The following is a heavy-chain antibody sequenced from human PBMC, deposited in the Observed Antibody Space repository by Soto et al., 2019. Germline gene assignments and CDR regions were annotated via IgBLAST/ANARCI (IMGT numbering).Heavy chain of an antibody. CDR2: INHSGST. D-gene: IGHD6-19*01. Sequence: SETLSLTCAVYGGSFSGYYWSWIRQPPGKGLEWIGEINHSGSTNYNPSLKSRVTISVDTSKNQFSLKLSSVTAADTAVYYCARGSHLSSGWYWGYYYYGMDVWGQGTTVTVSS. CDR1: GGSFSGYY. J-gene: IGHJ6*02. CDR3: ARGSHLSSGWYWGYYYYGMDV. V-gene: IGHV4-34*01.